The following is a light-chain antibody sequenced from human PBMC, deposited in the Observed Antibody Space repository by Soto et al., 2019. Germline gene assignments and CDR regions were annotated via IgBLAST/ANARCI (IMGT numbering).Light chain of an antibody. Sequence: EMEMTQAPSSRSASVGDRVTITCRASQSITIYLNWYQQKPGEAPNLLIFGASTLQSGVPSRFSGSGSGTDFTLTISSLQPEDFATYYCQQSYSTLWTFGQGTKVDIK. CDR3: QQSYSTLWT. CDR2: GAS. V-gene: IGKV1-39*01. CDR1: QSITIY. J-gene: IGKJ1*01.